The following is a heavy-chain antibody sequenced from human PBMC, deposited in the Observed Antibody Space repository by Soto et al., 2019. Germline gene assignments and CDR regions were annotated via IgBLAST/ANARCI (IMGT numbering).Heavy chain of an antibody. CDR1: GGSVSSGSYY. V-gene: IGHV4-61*01. Sequence: PSETLSLTCTVSGGSVSSGSYYWSWIRQPPGKGLEWIGYIYYSGSTNYNPSLKSRVTISVDTSKNQFSLKLSSVTAADTAVYYCARSAEEHSSSSLVGSDFDYWGQGTLVTVSS. CDR3: ARSAEEHSSSSLVGSDFDY. CDR2: IYYSGST. D-gene: IGHD6-6*01. J-gene: IGHJ4*02.